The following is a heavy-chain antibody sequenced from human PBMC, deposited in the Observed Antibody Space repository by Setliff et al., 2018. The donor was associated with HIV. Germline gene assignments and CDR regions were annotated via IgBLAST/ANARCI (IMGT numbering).Heavy chain of an antibody. CDR2: IKEDGSEQ. V-gene: IGHV3-7*05. CDR1: GFSISDFW. CDR3: ARDVAVASFFNY. D-gene: IGHD6-19*01. Sequence: GGSLRLSCAASGFSISDFWMSWVRQAPGKGLEWVANIKEDGSEQYYMDSVKGRFTISRDNAKNSLYLQMSSLRAEDTAVYYCARDVAVASFFNYWGQGTLVTVS. J-gene: IGHJ4*02.